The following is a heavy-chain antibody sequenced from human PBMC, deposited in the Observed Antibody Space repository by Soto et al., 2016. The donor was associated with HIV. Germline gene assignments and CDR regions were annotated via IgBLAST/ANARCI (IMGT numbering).Heavy chain of an antibody. J-gene: IGHJ6*03. CDR1: GYTFTSSD. CDR2: MNPNSGNT. CDR3: ARRPTVVIGPLRYFYMDV. V-gene: IGHV1-8*03. D-gene: IGHD4-17*01. Sequence: QVQLVQSGAEVKKPGASVRVSCKASGYTFTSSDINWVRQATGQGLEWMGWMNPNSGNTGYAQKFQGRVTITRNTSINTAYMGLSSLTSEDTAVYYCARRPTVVIGPLRYFYMDVWGKGTTVTVSS.